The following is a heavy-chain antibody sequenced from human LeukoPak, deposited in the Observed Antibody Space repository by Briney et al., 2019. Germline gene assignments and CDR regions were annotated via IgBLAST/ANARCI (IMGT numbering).Heavy chain of an antibody. D-gene: IGHD2-2*01. Sequence: SETLSLTCAVSGGSISSSNWWSWVRQPPGKGLEWIGEIYHSGSTNYNPSLKSRVTISVDTSKNQFSLKLSSVTAADTAVYYCARVGGYCSSTSCYEAAWFDPWGQGTLVTVSS. CDR2: IYHSGST. CDR3: ARVGGYCSSTSCYEAAWFDP. CDR1: GGSISSSNW. J-gene: IGHJ5*02. V-gene: IGHV4-4*02.